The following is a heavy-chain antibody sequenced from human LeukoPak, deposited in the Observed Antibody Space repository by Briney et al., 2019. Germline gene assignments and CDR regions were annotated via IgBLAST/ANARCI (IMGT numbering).Heavy chain of an antibody. D-gene: IGHD6-19*01. CDR3: AKSQVTGWYDFDY. CDR1: GFTFSSYS. Sequence: GGSLRLSCAASGFTFSSYSMNWVRQAPGKGLEWVSSISSSSSYIYYADSVKGRFTISRDNAKNSLYLQMNSLRAEDTAVYYCAKSQVTGWYDFDYWGQGTLVIVSS. V-gene: IGHV3-21*01. CDR2: ISSSSSYI. J-gene: IGHJ4*02.